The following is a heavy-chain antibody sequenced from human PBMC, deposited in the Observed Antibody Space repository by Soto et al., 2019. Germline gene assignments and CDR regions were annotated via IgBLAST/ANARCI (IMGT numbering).Heavy chain of an antibody. V-gene: IGHV3-30-3*01. CDR1: GFALSVYA. Sequence: QVQLVESGGGVVQPGRSLRLSCAASGFALSVYAMHWVRQAPGKGLEWVAVISYDGTIKHYMDSVKGRFTISRDNSKNMLFLQMNSLRPEDTAVFYCARGERSGYYYSGGLGTLVTVSS. CDR3: ARGERSGYYYS. J-gene: IGHJ5*01. CDR2: ISYDGTIK. D-gene: IGHD3-3*01.